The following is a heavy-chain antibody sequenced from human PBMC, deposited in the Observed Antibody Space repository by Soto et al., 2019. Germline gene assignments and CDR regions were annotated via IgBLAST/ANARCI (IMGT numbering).Heavy chain of an antibody. CDR2: ISGSGGST. CDR1: GFTFISYA. CDR3: AKDDSEYGDYVLLFDY. Sequence: EVQLLESGGGLVQPGGSLRLSCAASGFTFISYAMSWVRQAPGKGLEWVSAISGSGGSTYYADSVKGRFTISRDNSKNTLYLQMNSLRAEDTAVYYCAKDDSEYGDYVLLFDYWGQGTLVTVSS. J-gene: IGHJ4*02. V-gene: IGHV3-23*01. D-gene: IGHD4-17*01.